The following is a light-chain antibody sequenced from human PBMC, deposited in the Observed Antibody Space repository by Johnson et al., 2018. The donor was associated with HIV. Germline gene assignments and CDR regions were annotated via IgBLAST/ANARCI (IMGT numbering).Light chain of an antibody. Sequence: QSVLTQPPSVSAAPGQTVTISCSGSSSNIGRHYVSWYQQLPGTAPKLLIFDNDKRPSGIPDRFSGSKSGTSATLCITGLQTGDEADYYCETWDISLSGVFGTGTKVTVL. CDR3: ETWDISLSGV. CDR2: DND. CDR1: SSNIGRHY. J-gene: IGLJ1*01. V-gene: IGLV1-51*01.